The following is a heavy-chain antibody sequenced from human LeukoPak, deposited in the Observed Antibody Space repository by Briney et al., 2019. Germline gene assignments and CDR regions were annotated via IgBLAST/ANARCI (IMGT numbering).Heavy chain of an antibody. Sequence: GESLRLSCAASGLTLSGYSMNWVRQAPGKGLEWVSYITTSSKYIYYADSVRGRFTISRDNAKNTLYLQMNSLRAEDTAVYYCAKDGQSAFDYWGQGTLVTVSS. D-gene: IGHD6-19*01. V-gene: IGHV3-21*04. CDR1: GLTLSGYS. CDR2: ITTSSKYI. J-gene: IGHJ4*02. CDR3: AKDGQSAFDY.